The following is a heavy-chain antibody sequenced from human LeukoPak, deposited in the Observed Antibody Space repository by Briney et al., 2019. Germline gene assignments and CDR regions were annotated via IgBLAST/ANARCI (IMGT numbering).Heavy chain of an antibody. J-gene: IGHJ3*02. CDR1: GYTFTSYY. Sequence: ASVKVSCKASGYTFTSYYMHWVRQAPGQGLEWMGIINPSGGSTSYAQKFQGRITMTRDTSTSTVYMELSSLRSEDTAVYYCARDREAAAARGAAFDIWGQGTMVTVSS. CDR2: INPSGGST. CDR3: ARDREAAAARGAAFDI. V-gene: IGHV1-46*01. D-gene: IGHD6-13*01.